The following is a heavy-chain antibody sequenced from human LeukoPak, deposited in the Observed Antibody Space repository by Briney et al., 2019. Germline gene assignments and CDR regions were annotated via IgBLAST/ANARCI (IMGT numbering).Heavy chain of an antibody. Sequence: GGSLRLSCAASGFTFSSYAMTWVRQAPEKGLEWVSTITGSGATTYYADSVKGQFTISRDNSKDTLWLQISSLRVEHTAIYYCAKIEGAGPRGAFHVWGQGTMLIVSS. CDR2: ITGSGATT. D-gene: IGHD4/OR15-4a*01. CDR3: AKIEGAGPRGAFHV. CDR1: GFTFSSYA. J-gene: IGHJ3*01. V-gene: IGHV3-23*01.